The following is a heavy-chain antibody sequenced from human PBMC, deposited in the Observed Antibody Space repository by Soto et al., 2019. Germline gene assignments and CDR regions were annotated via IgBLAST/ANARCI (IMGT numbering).Heavy chain of an antibody. J-gene: IGHJ4*02. CDR3: AREGGSTWYTVY. D-gene: IGHD6-13*01. V-gene: IGHV4-4*02. Sequence: QVQLQESGPGLVKPSGTLSLTCAVSGDSISSSNWWSWVRQPPGKGLEWIGEIYHSGSTNYNPSLKSRVTISLDKSKNQFSLNLSSVTAADTAVYYCAREGGSTWYTVYWGQGTLVTVSS. CDR1: GDSISSSNW. CDR2: IYHSGST.